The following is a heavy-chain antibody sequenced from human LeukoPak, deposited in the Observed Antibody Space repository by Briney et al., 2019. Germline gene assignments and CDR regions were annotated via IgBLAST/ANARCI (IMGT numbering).Heavy chain of an antibody. J-gene: IGHJ4*02. D-gene: IGHD6-19*01. CDR2: INPNSGGT. Sequence: GASVKVSCKASGYTFTAYYMHRVRQAPGQGLEWMGWINPNSGGTNYAQKFQDRVTMTRDTSISTASMELNRLRSDDTAVYYCATAPLNEYTSGWYSFDYWGQGTLVTVSS. CDR1: GYTFTAYY. V-gene: IGHV1-2*02. CDR3: ATAPLNEYTSGWYSFDY.